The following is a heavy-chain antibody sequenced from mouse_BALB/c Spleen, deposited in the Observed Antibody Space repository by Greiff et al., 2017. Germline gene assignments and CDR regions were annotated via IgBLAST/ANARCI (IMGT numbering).Heavy chain of an antibody. CDR2: INPSNGGT. Sequence: QVQLQQPGAELVKPGASVKLSCKASGYTFTSYYMYWVKQRPGQGLEWIGGINPSNGGTNFNEKFKSKATLTVDKSSSTAYMQLSSLTSEDSAVYYCTRSGRLYAMDDWGQGTTVTVSS. V-gene: IGHV1S81*02. CDR3: TRSGRLYAMDD. D-gene: IGHD1-1*01. CDR1: GYTFTSYY. J-gene: IGHJ4*01.